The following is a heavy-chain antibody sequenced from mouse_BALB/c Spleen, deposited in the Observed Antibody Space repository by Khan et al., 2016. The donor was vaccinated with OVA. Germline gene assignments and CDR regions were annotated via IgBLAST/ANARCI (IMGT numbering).Heavy chain of an antibody. V-gene: IGHV2-9*02. J-gene: IGHJ4*01. CDR3: VRVYDPYYAMDY. Sequence: QVQLKEPGPGLVAPSQSLSIACTVSGFSLTTYGVNWVRQPPGEGLEWLGVIWAGGSTNYNSAHRSRLSISKDNSKSQVFLKMHSLQTDDTAMYYCVRVYDPYYAMDYWGQGTSVTVSS. D-gene: IGHD2-3*01. CDR1: GFSLTTYG. CDR2: IWAGGST.